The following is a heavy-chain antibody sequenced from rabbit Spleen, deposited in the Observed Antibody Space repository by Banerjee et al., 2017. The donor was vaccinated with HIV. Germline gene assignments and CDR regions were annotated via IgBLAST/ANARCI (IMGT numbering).Heavy chain of an antibody. CDR3: ARDTASSFSSYGMDL. V-gene: IGHV1S40*01. Sequence: VESGGDLVKPGASLTLTCTASGVSFSISSYMCWVRQAPGKGLEWIACIDAGSSGFTYFATWAEGRFTISKTSSTTVTLEMTRLTAADTATYFCARDTASSFSSYGMDLWGQGTLVTVS. J-gene: IGHJ6*01. CDR2: IDAGSSGFT. D-gene: IGHD8-1*01. CDR1: GVSFSISSY.